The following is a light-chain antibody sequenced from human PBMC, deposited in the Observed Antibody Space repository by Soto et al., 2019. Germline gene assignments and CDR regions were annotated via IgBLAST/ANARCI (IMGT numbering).Light chain of an antibody. CDR2: AAT. CDR1: QGIGND. V-gene: IGKV1-6*02. J-gene: IGKJ4*01. CDR3: LQDHNYPLT. Sequence: AIQMAQSPSSLSGSVGERVTITCRASQGIGNDVGWYQQKPGKAPKLLLYAATTLQSGVPSRFSGTRSGTDFTLTISSLQPEDFATYYCLQDHNYPLTFGGGTKVEIK.